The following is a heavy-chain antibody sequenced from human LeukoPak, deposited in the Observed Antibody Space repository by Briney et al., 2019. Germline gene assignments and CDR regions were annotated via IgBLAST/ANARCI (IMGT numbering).Heavy chain of an antibody. D-gene: IGHD2-2*01. CDR2: INPSGGST. Sequence: GASVKVSCKASGYTLTSYYMHWVRQAPGQGLEWMGIINPSGGSTSYAQKFQGRVTMTRDTSTGTVYMELSSLRSEDTAVYYCARDRGYCSSTSCFNWFDPWGQGTLVTVSS. CDR1: GYTLTSYY. V-gene: IGHV1-46*01. CDR3: ARDRGYCSSTSCFNWFDP. J-gene: IGHJ5*02.